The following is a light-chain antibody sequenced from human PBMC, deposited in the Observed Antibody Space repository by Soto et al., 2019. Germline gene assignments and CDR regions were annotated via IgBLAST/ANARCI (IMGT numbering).Light chain of an antibody. J-gene: IGKJ1*01. CDR2: TVS. CDR1: QGIGNN. V-gene: IGKV1-9*01. Sequence: DIRLTQSPSFLSASVGDRVTITCRASQGIGNNLAWYQGKPGKAPKLLIYTVSTLQSGVPSRFSGSGSGTEFTLTISSLQPDDFATYYCQHYNSYSEAFGQGTKVDIK. CDR3: QHYNSYSEA.